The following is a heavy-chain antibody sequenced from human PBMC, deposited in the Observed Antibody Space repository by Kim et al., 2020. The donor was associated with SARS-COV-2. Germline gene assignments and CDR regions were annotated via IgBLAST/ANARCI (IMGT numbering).Heavy chain of an antibody. V-gene: IGHV1-46*01. CDR2: SA. Sequence: SATYAQKFQCRVTMTRDTSTTTVYMDLSSLRSEDTAVYYCARDFSGGWDFYWGQGTLVTVSS. J-gene: IGHJ4*02. CDR3: ARDFSGGWDFY. D-gene: IGHD6-19*01.